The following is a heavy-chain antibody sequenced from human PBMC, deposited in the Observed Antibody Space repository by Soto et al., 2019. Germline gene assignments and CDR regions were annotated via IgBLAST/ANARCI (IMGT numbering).Heavy chain of an antibody. J-gene: IGHJ5*02. V-gene: IGHV4-59*01. Sequence: SETLSLTCTVSGGSISSYYWSWIRQPPGKGLEWIGYIYYSGSTNYNPSLKSRVTISVDTSKNQFSLKLSSVTAADTAVYYCARVNGRSSSENWFDPWGQGTLVTVSS. CDR1: GGSISSYY. CDR3: ARVNGRSSSENWFDP. D-gene: IGHD6-6*01. CDR2: IYYSGST.